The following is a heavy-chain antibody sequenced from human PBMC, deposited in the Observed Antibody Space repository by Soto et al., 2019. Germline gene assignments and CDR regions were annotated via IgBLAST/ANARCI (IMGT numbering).Heavy chain of an antibody. D-gene: IGHD6-13*01. V-gene: IGHV1-46*01. J-gene: IGHJ6*02. CDR1: GYTFTSYY. Sequence: GASVKVSCKASGYTFTSYYMHWVRQAPGQGLEWMGIINPSGGSTSYAQKFQGRVTMTRDTSTSTVYMELSSLRSEDTAVYYCARANNIAAAGTYGMDVWAKGPRSPSP. CDR2: INPSGGST. CDR3: ARANNIAAAGTYGMDV.